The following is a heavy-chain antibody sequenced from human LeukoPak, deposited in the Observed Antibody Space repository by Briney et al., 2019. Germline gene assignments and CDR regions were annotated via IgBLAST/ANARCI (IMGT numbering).Heavy chain of an antibody. CDR1: GYTFTGYY. J-gene: IGHJ4*02. CDR3: ARVKNSCWSDFDY. D-gene: IGHD6-19*01. V-gene: IGHV1-2*06. Sequence: GASVKVSCKASGYTFTGYYMHWVRQAPGQGLEWMGRINPNSGGTNYAQKFQGRVTMTRDTSISTAYMELSRLRSDDTAVYYCARVKNSCWSDFDYWGQGTLVTVSS. CDR2: INPNSGGT.